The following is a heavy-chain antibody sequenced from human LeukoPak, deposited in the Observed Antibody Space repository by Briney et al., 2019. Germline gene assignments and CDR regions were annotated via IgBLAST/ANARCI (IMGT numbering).Heavy chain of an antibody. V-gene: IGHV4-39*01. CDR3: ARHKMGPRIAAAGTFDY. CDR2: IYYSGST. Sequence: SETLSLTCTVSGGSISSSSYYWGWIRQPPGKGLEWIGSIYYSGSTYYNPSLKSRVTIPVDTSKNQFSLKLSSVTAADTAVYYCARHKMGPRIAAAGTFDYWGQGTLVTVSS. J-gene: IGHJ4*02. CDR1: GGSISSSSYY. D-gene: IGHD6-13*01.